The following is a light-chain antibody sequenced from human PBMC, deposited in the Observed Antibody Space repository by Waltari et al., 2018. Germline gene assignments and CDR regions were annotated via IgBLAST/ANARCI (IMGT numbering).Light chain of an antibody. J-gene: IGKJ4*01. V-gene: IGKV3-11*01. CDR1: QSVDNY. CDR2: DAS. Sequence: ETVLTQSPATLSLSPGERATLSCRASQSVDNYLAWYQQKPGQAPRLLIYDASNRATGIPARLSGSGAGTDFTLTISSLEPEDFAVYYCQQRKIWPPLTFGGGTKVE. CDR3: QQRKIWPPLT.